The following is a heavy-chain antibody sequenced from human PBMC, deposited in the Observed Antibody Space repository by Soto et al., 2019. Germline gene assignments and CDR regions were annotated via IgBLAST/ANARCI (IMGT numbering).Heavy chain of an antibody. Sequence: PSETLSLTCAVSGGSISSGDFSWNWIRQPPGKGLEYIGYIYYGGSTYYNPSLQSRVTISVDRSKNQFSLKLSSVTAADTAVYYCARVPSPWGQGTLVTVSS. CDR3: ARVPSP. V-gene: IGHV4-30-2*01. CDR2: IYYGGST. CDR1: GGSISSGDFS. J-gene: IGHJ5*02.